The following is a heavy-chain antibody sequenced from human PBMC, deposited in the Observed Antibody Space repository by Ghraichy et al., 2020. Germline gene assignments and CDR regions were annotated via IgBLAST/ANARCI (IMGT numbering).Heavy chain of an antibody. J-gene: IGHJ5*01. CDR1: GFTFSTYV. V-gene: IGHV3-23*01. CDR2: ISASGSHT. Sequence: GGSLRLSCAASGFTFSTYVMSWVRQAPGKRLEWVSPISASGSHTYYADSVKGRFTVSRDNSKNTLYLLMNSLRAEDTAIYYCAKGTTGYSSDWFDSWGQGTLVTVSS. D-gene: IGHD6-19*01. CDR3: AKGTTGYSSDWFDS.